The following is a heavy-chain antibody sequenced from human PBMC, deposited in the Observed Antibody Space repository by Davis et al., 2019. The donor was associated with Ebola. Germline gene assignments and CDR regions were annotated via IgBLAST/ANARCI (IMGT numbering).Heavy chain of an antibody. CDR2: IFHDGST. D-gene: IGHD3-10*02. Sequence: SETLSLTCAVSGGSTSSNNWWRWVRQPPGKGLEWIGDIFHDGSTDYGPSLKSRVSMSIDKSKNQFSLKVTSVTVADTAVYYCARYVKYGLDVWGQGTTVTVSS. CDR1: GGSTSSNNW. V-gene: IGHV4-4*02. J-gene: IGHJ6*02. CDR3: ARYVKYGLDV.